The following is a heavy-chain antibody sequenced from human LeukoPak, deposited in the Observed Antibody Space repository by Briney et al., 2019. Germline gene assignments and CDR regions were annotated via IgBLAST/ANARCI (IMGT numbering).Heavy chain of an antibody. J-gene: IGHJ3*01. V-gene: IGHV2-5*02. CDR2: MYWDDDK. CDR3: AHLMITSGGVFRNDAFDF. D-gene: IGHD3-16*01. Sequence: SGPTLVNPTQTLTLASTFSGFSLSSSGVGVGWIRQPPGRAVEWLAVMYWDDDKRFSPSLRNRFTITKDSSKNQVVLTMTNMDPVDTATYYCAHLMITSGGVFRNDAFDFWGQGTMVTVSS. CDR1: GFSLSSSGVG.